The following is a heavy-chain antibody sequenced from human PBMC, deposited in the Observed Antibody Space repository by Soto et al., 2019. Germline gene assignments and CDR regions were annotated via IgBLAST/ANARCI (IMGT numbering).Heavy chain of an antibody. V-gene: IGHV3-23*01. CDR3: AKGGIAAAGAEYFQH. CDR2: ISGSGGST. J-gene: IGHJ1*01. D-gene: IGHD6-13*01. Sequence: GGSLRLSCAASGFTFSSYAMSWVRQAPGKGLEWVSAISGSGGSTYYAESVKGRYTISRDNSKNTLYLQMNSLRAEDTAVYCCAKGGIAAAGAEYFQHWGQGTLVTVSS. CDR1: GFTFSSYA.